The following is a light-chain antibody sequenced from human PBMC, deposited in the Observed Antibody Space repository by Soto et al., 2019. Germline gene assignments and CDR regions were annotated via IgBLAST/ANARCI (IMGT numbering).Light chain of an antibody. CDR3: QQSYSTPYT. J-gene: IGKJ2*01. CDR1: QSISSY. Sequence: DIQMTQSPSSLSASVGDRVTITCRASQSISSYLNWYQQKPGKAPKLLIYAASSLQSGVPSRFSGSGSGTDFTLTISSLQPEDFATYYCQQSYSTPYTFGQGPQLEIK. CDR2: AAS. V-gene: IGKV1-39*01.